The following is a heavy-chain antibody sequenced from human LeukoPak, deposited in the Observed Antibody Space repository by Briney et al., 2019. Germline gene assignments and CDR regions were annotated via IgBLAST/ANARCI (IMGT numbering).Heavy chain of an antibody. J-gene: IGHJ5*02. D-gene: IGHD3-16*02. V-gene: IGHV4-61*01. CDR3: ARGATFGGVIVYNWFDP. CDR2: IYYSGST. Sequence: SETLSLTCTVSGGSVSSGTYYWRWIRQPPGKGLEGIGYIYYSGSTNYNPSLKSRVTISVDTSKNQFSLKLSSVAAADTAVYYCARGATFGGVIVYNWFDPWGQGTLVTVSS. CDR1: GGSVSSGTYY.